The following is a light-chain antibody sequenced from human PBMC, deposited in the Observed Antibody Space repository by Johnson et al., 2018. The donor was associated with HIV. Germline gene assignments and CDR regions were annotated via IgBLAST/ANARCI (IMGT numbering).Light chain of an antibody. CDR3: GTWDSSLSAGPYV. CDR2: DNN. J-gene: IGLJ1*01. CDR1: TSNIGNNF. V-gene: IGLV1-51*01. Sequence: QSVLTQPPSVSAAPGQKVTISCSGSTSNIGNNFVSWYQHLPGTAPKLLIYDNNKRPSGIPDRFSGSKSGTSATLGITVLQTGDEADYYCGTWDSSLSAGPYVFGTGTKVTGL.